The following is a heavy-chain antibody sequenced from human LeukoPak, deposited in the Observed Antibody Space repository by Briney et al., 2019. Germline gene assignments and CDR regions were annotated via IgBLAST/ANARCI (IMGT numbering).Heavy chain of an antibody. V-gene: IGHV4-34*01. CDR1: GGSFSGYY. Sequence: SETLSLTCAVYGGSFSGYYWTWLRQPPGKGLEWIGEINDSGSTSYNPSLKSGVTISVDTTKNQFALRLTSVTAADAAVYYCARDPDYGDNYNWFDPWGQGTLVTVSS. J-gene: IGHJ5*02. D-gene: IGHD4-17*01. CDR2: INDSGST. CDR3: ARDPDYGDNYNWFDP.